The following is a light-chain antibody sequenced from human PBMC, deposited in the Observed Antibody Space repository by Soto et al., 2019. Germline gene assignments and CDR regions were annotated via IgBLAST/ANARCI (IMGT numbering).Light chain of an antibody. CDR3: QQRSNWPPRVT. Sequence: EVVLTQSPGTLSLSPGERATLSCRASQSLSNNCLAWYQQKPGQAPRLLLYGASSRATGIPDRFNGSGSGTDFTLTISSLEPEDFAVYYCQQRSNWPPRVTFGGGTKVDIK. CDR1: QSLSNNC. J-gene: IGKJ4*01. V-gene: IGKV3D-20*02. CDR2: GAS.